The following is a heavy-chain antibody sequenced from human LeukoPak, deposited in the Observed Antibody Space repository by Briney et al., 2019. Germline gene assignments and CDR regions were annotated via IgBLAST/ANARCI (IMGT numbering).Heavy chain of an antibody. J-gene: IGHJ2*01. CDR2: INHSGST. V-gene: IGHV4-34*01. Sequence: SETLSLTCAVYGGSFSGYYWSWIRQPPGKWLGWIGEINHSGSTNYNPSLKSRVTISVDTSKNQFSLKLSSVTAADTAVYYCARGGGYCSSTSCHWYFDLWGRGTLVTVSS. D-gene: IGHD2-2*01. CDR3: ARGGGYCSSTSCHWYFDL. CDR1: GGSFSGYY.